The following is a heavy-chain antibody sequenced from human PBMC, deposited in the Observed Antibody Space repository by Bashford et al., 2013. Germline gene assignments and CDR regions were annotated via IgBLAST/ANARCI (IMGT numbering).Heavy chain of an antibody. D-gene: IGHD3-3*01. V-gene: IGHV3-48*02. CDR3: ARGHDFGVAPAFGMDV. Sequence: HSGGSLRLSCAASGFTFSSYSMNWVRQAPGKGLQWVSYISGSSSNIYYADSVKGRFTISRDNAKNSLHLQMNSLRDEDTAVYYCARGHDFGVAPAFGMDVWAQGTTVTVSS. CDR2: ISGSSSNI. CDR1: GFTFSSYS. J-gene: IGHJ6*02.